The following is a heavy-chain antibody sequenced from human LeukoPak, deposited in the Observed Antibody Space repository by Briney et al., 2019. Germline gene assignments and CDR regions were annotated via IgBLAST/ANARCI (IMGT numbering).Heavy chain of an antibody. CDR1: GGSISSYY. V-gene: IGHV4-59*08. D-gene: IGHD6-13*01. J-gene: IGHJ6*03. CDR3: ARSSSLTLYYYYYYMDV. CDR2: IYYTGSS. Sequence: SETLSLTCTVSGGSISSYYWSWIRQPPGKGLEWIGYIYYTGSSNYNPSLKSRVTISVDTSKNQFSLKLGSVTAADTAVYYCARSSSLTLYYYYYYMDVWGKGTTVTISS.